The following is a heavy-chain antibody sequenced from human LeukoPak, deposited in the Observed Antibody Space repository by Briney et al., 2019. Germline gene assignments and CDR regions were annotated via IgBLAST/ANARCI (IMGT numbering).Heavy chain of an antibody. J-gene: IGHJ4*02. Sequence: PGRSLRLSCAASGFTFSSYGMHWVRQAPGKGLEWVADISDDGSNKYYADSVKGRFTISRDNSKNTLYLQMNSLRAEDTAVYYCARDCTNGVCYGTDFDYWGQGTLVTVSS. CDR3: ARDCTNGVCYGTDFDY. CDR1: GFTFSSYG. V-gene: IGHV3-30*03. CDR2: ISDDGSNK. D-gene: IGHD2-8*01.